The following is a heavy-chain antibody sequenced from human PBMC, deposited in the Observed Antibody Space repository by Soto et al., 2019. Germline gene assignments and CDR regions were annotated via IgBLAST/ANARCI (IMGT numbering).Heavy chain of an antibody. D-gene: IGHD3-3*01. Sequence: GESLKISCKGSGYSFTSYWIGWVRQMPGKGQEWMGIIYPGDSDTRYSPSFQGQVTISADKSISTAYLQWRSLKASDTPMYYCARHRLRFLDQEPFDYWGQGTLVTVSS. CDR3: ARHRLRFLDQEPFDY. CDR1: GYSFTSYW. V-gene: IGHV5-51*01. J-gene: IGHJ4*02. CDR2: IYPGDSDT.